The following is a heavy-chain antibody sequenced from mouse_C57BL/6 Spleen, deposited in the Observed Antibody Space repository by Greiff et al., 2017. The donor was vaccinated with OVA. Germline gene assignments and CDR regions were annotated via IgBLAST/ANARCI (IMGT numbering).Heavy chain of an antibody. CDR2: INPNNGGT. V-gene: IGHV1-22*01. D-gene: IGHD1-1*01. CDR1: GYTFTDYY. CDR3: AIYYYGLDY. Sequence: VQLKESGPELVKPGASVKMSCKASGYTFTDYYMHWVKQSHGKSLEWIGYINPNNGGTSYNQKFKGKATLTVYKSSSTAYMELRSLTSEDSAVYYCAIYYYGLDYWGQGTTLTVSS. J-gene: IGHJ2*01.